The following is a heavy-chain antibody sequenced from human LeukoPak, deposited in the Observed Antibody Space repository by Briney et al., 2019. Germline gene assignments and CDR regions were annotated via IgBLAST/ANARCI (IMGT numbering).Heavy chain of an antibody. Sequence: PGGSLRLSCAASEFTFSSYWMSWVRQAPGKGLEWVANIKQDGGQIYYLGSVKGRFTVSRDNAKNSLYLQMNSLRAEDTAVYYCARLGARQMLEYWGQGTLVTVSS. V-gene: IGHV3-7*01. CDR2: IKQDGGQI. J-gene: IGHJ4*02. D-gene: IGHD4-17*01. CDR1: EFTFSSYW. CDR3: ARLGARQMLEY.